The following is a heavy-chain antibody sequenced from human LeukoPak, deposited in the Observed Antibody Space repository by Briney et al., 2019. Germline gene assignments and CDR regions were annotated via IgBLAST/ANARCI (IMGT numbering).Heavy chain of an antibody. J-gene: IGHJ4*02. V-gene: IGHV2-5*02. CDR3: AHRLIGYNSNWCHGYFDY. CDR2: IYWDDDK. D-gene: IGHD6-13*01. CDR1: GFSLSTNGVG. Sequence: ESGPTLVNPTQTLTLTCTFSGFSLSTNGVGVGWIRQPPGKALEWLTLIYWDDDKRYNPSLKSRLTVTKDVSKSQVVLTLTNMDPVDTATYYCAHRLIGYNSNWCHGYFDYWGQGTLVTVSS.